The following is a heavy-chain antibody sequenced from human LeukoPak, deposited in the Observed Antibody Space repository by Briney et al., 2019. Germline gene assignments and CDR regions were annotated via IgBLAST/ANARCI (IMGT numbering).Heavy chain of an antibody. CDR2: INHGGST. J-gene: IGHJ6*02. Sequence: SETLSLTCAISDGSFTGYFWNWVRQAPGKGLEWIGDINHGGSTNYNPSLRSRVTMSVDTSKNQFSLKLSSVTAADTAVYYCARVAIFGVVINAVDVWGQGITVTVSS. D-gene: IGHD3-3*01. V-gene: IGHV4-34*01. CDR3: ARVAIFGVVINAVDV. CDR1: DGSFTGYF.